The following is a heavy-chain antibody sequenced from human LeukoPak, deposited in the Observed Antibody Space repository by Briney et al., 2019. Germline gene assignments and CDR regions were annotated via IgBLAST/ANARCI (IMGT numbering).Heavy chain of an antibody. CDR3: ARGGYYGSGNDFRFDP. D-gene: IGHD3-10*01. Sequence: PSETLSLTCTVSGDSISSSYYWSWIRQPAGKGLEWVGRIYTSGYTNYNPSLKSRVTISVDTSKNQFSLKLSSVTAADTAVYYCARGGYYGSGNDFRFDPWGQGTLVTVSS. J-gene: IGHJ5*02. CDR1: GDSISSSYY. V-gene: IGHV4-4*07. CDR2: IYTSGYT.